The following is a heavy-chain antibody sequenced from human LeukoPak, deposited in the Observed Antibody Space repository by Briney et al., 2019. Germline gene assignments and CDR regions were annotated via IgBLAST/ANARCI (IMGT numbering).Heavy chain of an antibody. CDR2: ISSSSSYI. Sequence: KTGGSLRLSCAASGFTFSSYSMNWVRQAPGKGLEWASSISSSSSYIYYADSVKGRLTISRDNAKNSLYLQMNSLRAEDTAVYYCARAHTPIVVVVATDYWGQGTLVTVSS. J-gene: IGHJ4*02. CDR3: ARAHTPIVVVVATDY. D-gene: IGHD2-15*01. CDR1: GFTFSSYS. V-gene: IGHV3-21*01.